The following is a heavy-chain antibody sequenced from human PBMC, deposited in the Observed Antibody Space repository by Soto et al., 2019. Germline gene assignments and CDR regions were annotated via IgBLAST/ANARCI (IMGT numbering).Heavy chain of an antibody. D-gene: IGHD5-12*01. Sequence: SESLSLTCTVSGGSISSGGYYWSWIRQHPGKGLEWIGYIYYSGSTYYNPSLKSRVTISVDTSKNQFSLKLSSVTAADTAVYYCARERPTRGYSGYDGPFVDYWGQGTLVTVS. V-gene: IGHV4-31*03. J-gene: IGHJ4*02. CDR1: GGSISSGGYY. CDR2: IYYSGST. CDR3: ARERPTRGYSGYDGPFVDY.